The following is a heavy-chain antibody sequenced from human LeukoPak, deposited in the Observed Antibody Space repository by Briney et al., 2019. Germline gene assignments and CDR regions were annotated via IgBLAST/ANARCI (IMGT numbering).Heavy chain of an antibody. J-gene: IGHJ4*02. V-gene: IGHV3-30*04. CDR2: ISYDGSNK. CDR1: GFTFSSYA. CDR3: ASASGVRGVINY. D-gene: IGHD3-10*01. Sequence: PGGSLRLSCAASGFTFSSYAMHWVRQAPGKGLEWVAVISYDGSNKYYADSVKGRFTISRDNSKNTLYLQMNSLRAEDTAVYYCASASGVRGVINYGGQGTLVTVSS.